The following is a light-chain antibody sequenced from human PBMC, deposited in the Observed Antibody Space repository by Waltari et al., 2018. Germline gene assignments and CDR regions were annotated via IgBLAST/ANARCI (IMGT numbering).Light chain of an antibody. CDR3: QTGGHGTWV. CDR2: VNSDGSH. J-gene: IGLJ3*02. V-gene: IGLV4-69*01. CDR1: SGNSRNV. Sequence: QLVLTQSPSASASLGASVKLTCTLSSGNSRNVIACTQQQPEKSPRYLMKVNSDGSHRKGDKFPDRFSGSSSGAEHYLTISSLQSEDEADYYCQTGGHGTWVFGGGTKLTVL.